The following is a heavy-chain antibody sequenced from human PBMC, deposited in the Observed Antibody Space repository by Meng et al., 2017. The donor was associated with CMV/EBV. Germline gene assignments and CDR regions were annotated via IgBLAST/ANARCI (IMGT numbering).Heavy chain of an antibody. D-gene: IGHD1-20*01. CDR2: INHSGST. CDR1: GSFSGYY. CDR3: ARGPPRAFITGTTLLGY. Sequence: GSFSGYYWSWLRQPPGKGLEWIGEINHSGSTNYNPSLKSRVTISVDTSKNQFSLKLSPVTAADTAVYYCARGPPRAFITGTTLLGYWGQGTLVTVSS. J-gene: IGHJ4*02. V-gene: IGHV4-34*01.